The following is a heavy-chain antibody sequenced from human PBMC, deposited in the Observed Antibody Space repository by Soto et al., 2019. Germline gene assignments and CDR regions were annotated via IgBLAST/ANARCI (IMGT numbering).Heavy chain of an antibody. J-gene: IGHJ4*02. D-gene: IGHD6-13*01. CDR1: GFTFSSYA. V-gene: IGHV3-23*01. Sequence: GGSLRLSCAASGFTFSSYAMSWVRQAPGKGLEWVSAISGSGGSTYYADSVKGRFTISRDNSKNTLYLQMNSLRAEDTAVYYCAKDDSLVAAGTPYFDYWGQGTLVTVSS. CDR3: AKDDSLVAAGTPYFDY. CDR2: ISGSGGST.